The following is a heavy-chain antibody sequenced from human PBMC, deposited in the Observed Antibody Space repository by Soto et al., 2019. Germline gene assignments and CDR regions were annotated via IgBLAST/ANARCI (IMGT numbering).Heavy chain of an antibody. V-gene: IGHV3-30-3*01. CDR3: ESDCSSHTCYRQGGMDV. Sequence: QVQLVESGGGVVQPGRSLTLSCAASGFSLNSYAMHWVRQAPGKGLEWVAVISYDGSNKFYGDSVKGRFTISRDNSKNTVYSQMDILRTEDTAVYYCESDCSSHTCYRQGGMDVWGQGTTVTVSS. J-gene: IGHJ6*02. CDR1: GFSLNSYA. CDR2: ISYDGSNK. D-gene: IGHD2-2*02.